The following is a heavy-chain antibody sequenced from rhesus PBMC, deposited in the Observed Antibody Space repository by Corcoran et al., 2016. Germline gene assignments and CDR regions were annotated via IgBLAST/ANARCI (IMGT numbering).Heavy chain of an antibody. J-gene: IGHJ4*01. CDR1: GYTFTDYY. Sequence: SGAEVKKPGASVKISCKASGYTFTDYYLHWVRQAPGKGLEWMGRVDPEDGEAIHAQKFQDRVTITADTSTDTAYMDLSSLRSEDTAVYYCAVGDYSGSYYSWLDYWGQGVLVTVSS. CDR2: VDPEDGEA. CDR3: AVGDYSGSYYSWLDY. D-gene: IGHD3-16*01. V-gene: IGHV1-111*02.